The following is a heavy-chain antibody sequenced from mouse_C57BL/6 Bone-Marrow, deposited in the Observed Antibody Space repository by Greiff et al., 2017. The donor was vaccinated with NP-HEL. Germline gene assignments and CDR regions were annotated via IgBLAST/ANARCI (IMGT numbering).Heavy chain of an antibody. J-gene: IGHJ2*01. CDR2: IHPNSGST. CDR1: GYTFTSYW. V-gene: IGHV1-64*01. Sequence: QVQLQQPGAELVKPGASVKLSCKASGYTFTSYWMHWVKQRPGQGLEWIGMIHPNSGSTNYNEKFKSKATLTVDKSSSTAYMQLSSLTSEDSAVYYCAREGIYYDYDDGDYWGQGTTLTVSS. D-gene: IGHD2-4*01. CDR3: AREGIYYDYDDGDY.